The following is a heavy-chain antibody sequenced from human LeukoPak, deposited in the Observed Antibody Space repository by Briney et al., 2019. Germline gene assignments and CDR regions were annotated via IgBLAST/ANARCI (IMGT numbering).Heavy chain of an antibody. Sequence: GGSLRLSCAASGFTFDDYAMHWVRQVPGKGLEWVSGIGWKSGSSRGYADSVKGRFTISRDNAKNSLYLQMNSLRAEDTALYYCAKDGPQNDYGDPYYFDYWGQGTLVTVSS. V-gene: IGHV3-9*01. CDR2: IGWKSGSSR. CDR1: GFTFDDYA. CDR3: AKDGPQNDYGDPYYFDY. D-gene: IGHD4-17*01. J-gene: IGHJ4*02.